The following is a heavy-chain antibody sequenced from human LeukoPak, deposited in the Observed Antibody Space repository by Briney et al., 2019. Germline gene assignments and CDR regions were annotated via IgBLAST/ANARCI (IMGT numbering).Heavy chain of an antibody. V-gene: IGHV3-48*03. J-gene: IGHJ4*02. CDR1: GFTFSSYE. CDR2: ISSSGSTI. CDR3: ARDLSRYYYDSSGYSHYFDY. Sequence: GGSLRLSCAASGFTFSSYEMNWVRQAPGKGLEWVSYISSSGSTIYYADSVKGRFTISRDNAKNSLYLQMNSLRAEDTAVYYCARDLSRYYYDSSGYSHYFDYWGQGTLVTVSS. D-gene: IGHD3-22*01.